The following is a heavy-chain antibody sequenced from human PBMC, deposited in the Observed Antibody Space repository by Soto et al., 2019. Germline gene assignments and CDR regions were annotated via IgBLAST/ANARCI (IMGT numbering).Heavy chain of an antibody. CDR1: GVSLSTSGVG. CDR2: IYWDDDK. J-gene: IGHJ6*03. Sequence: QITLKESGPTLVKPTQTLTLTCTFSGVSLSTSGVGVGWIRQPPGKALEWLALIYWDDDKRYTPSLKSRLTITKDTSKNQVVLTRTNMDPVDTATYYCALSAEGEDRYYCYYSMDVWGKGTTVTVSS. D-gene: IGHD3-16*01. CDR3: ALSAEGEDRYYCYYSMDV. V-gene: IGHV2-5*02.